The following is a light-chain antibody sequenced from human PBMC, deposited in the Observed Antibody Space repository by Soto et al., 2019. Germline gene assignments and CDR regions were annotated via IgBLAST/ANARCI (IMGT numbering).Light chain of an antibody. CDR1: HSISSW. V-gene: IGKV1-5*01. CDR2: DAS. Sequence: DIQMTQSPSTLSASVGDRVTITSRASHSISSWLAWYQQKPGKAPNLLIYDASTLESGVPSRFSGSGSGTEFTLTISSLQPYYVATYYCQQYNSYWTFGQGTKVEIK. J-gene: IGKJ1*01. CDR3: QQYNSYWT.